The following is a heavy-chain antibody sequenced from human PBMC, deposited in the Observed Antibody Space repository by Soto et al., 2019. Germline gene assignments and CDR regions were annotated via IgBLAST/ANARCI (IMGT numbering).Heavy chain of an antibody. J-gene: IGHJ5*02. CDR1: GDSVSSHSAA. Sequence: SQTLSLTCAISGDSVSSHSAAWNWIRQSPSRGLEWLGRTYYRSKWYNDYAVSVKSRITINPDTSKNQFSLQLNSVTPEDTAVYYCASDYNWNFVRWFDHWGQGNLFTVSS. CDR3: ASDYNWNFVRWFDH. D-gene: IGHD1-7*01. V-gene: IGHV6-1*01. CDR2: TYYRSKWYN.